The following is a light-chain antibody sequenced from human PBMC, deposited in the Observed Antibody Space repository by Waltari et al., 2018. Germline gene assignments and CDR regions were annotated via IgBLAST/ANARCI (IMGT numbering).Light chain of an antibody. J-gene: IGKJ1*01. CDR3: QHYHAWPRT. Sequence: EIVLTQSPATLSVSPGEGATLSCRASQSLRFDVAWYQQNPGQAPRLLIYDASSRATDIPARFSGGGSGTEFTLTISSLQSEDVAVYYCQHYHAWPRTFGRGTKVEIK. CDR2: DAS. CDR1: QSLRFD. V-gene: IGKV3-15*01.